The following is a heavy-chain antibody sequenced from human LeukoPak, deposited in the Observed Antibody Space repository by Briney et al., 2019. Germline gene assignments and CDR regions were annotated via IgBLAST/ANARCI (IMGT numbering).Heavy chain of an antibody. Sequence: PGGSLRLSCAASGFTFSSYNMNWVRQSPGKGLEWVSGISGGGGSTYYADSVKGRFTISRDNSKNTLSLQMNNLRAEDTAVYFCAKGYRVASTNRYFDLWGRGTLVTVSS. J-gene: IGHJ2*01. CDR1: GFTFSSYN. CDR2: ISGGGGST. V-gene: IGHV3-23*01. CDR3: AKGYRVASTNRYFDL. D-gene: IGHD1-26*01.